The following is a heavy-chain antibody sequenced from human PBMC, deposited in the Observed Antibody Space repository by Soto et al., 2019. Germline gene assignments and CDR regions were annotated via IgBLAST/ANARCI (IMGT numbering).Heavy chain of an antibody. CDR3: ARGARGFYYFDY. V-gene: IGHV3-74*01. CDR2: INGDGSST. D-gene: IGHD3-10*01. CDR1: GFIYSNYW. J-gene: IGHJ4*02. Sequence: EVQLVESGGGLVQPGGSLRLSCAASGFIYSNYWMHWVRQVPGKGLVWVSRINGDGSSTNYADSVKGRFTISRDNAKNTVYLHMNTLRPEDTAVYYCARGARGFYYFDYWGQGILVTVSS.